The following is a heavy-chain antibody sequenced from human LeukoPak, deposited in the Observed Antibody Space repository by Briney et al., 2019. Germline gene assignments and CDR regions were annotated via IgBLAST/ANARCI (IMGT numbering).Heavy chain of an antibody. D-gene: IGHD2/OR15-2a*01. Sequence: RPGGSLRLSCSASGFTFRNYPMHWVRQAPGKGLEYVSAISSEGGTTYYADSVKGRFTIARDNSRNTLYLQMSSLRVEDTAVYYCVKEIAFYDYWGQGAIVTVSS. V-gene: IGHV3-64D*06. CDR3: VKEIAFYDY. CDR1: GFTFRNYP. J-gene: IGHJ4*02. CDR2: ISSEGGTT.